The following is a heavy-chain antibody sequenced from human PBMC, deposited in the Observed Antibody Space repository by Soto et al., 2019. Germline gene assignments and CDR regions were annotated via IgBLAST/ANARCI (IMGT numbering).Heavy chain of an antibody. CDR1: GFSFTSYW. V-gene: IGHV5-51*01. CDR2: IYPGDSDT. Sequence: GESLKISCTSSGFSFTSYWIAWVRQLPGKGLEWMGIIYPGDSDTRYSPSFQGQVTISADKSISTAYLQWSSLKASDTAMYYCARHGAIMRGFSYYYGMDVWGQGTTVTVSS. CDR3: ARHGAIMRGFSYYYGMDV. D-gene: IGHD1-26*01. J-gene: IGHJ6*02.